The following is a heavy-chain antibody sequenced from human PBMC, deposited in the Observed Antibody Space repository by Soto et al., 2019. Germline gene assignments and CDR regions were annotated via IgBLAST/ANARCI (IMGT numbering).Heavy chain of an antibody. D-gene: IGHD1-1*01. J-gene: IGHJ6*02. V-gene: IGHV1-8*01. CDR3: ARERTGTTSMDV. Sequence: QVQLVQSGAEVKKPGVSVKVSSKATGYTFTSYDINWVRQATGQGLEWMGWMNPNSGNTGYAQKFQGRVTMTRNTSISTAYMELSSLRSEDTAVYYCARERTGTTSMDVWGQGTTVTVSS. CDR2: MNPNSGNT. CDR1: GYTFTSYD.